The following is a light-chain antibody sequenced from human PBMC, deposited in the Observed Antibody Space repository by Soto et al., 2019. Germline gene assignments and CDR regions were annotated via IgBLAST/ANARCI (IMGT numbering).Light chain of an antibody. CDR3: EAWDDSLYGAV. CDR2: NND. Sequence: QSVLTQPHSASGTPGQRVTISCSGSTSNIGANPINWYQQLPGTAPKLLIYNNDQRPSGVPDRFSASKSGTSASLAISGLQSEDEAVYYCEAWDDSLYGAVLGGGTQLTVL. V-gene: IGLV1-44*01. J-gene: IGLJ3*02. CDR1: TSNIGANP.